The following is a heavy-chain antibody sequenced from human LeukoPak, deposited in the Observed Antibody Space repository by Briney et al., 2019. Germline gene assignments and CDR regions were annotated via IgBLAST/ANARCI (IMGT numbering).Heavy chain of an antibody. J-gene: IGHJ4*02. Sequence: HPGGSLRLSCTVSGFTLSSYEMSWIRQAPGKGLEWVSSIDYDGGSGHYADSVKGRFTISRDNSNNTLFLQMNSLRDEDTAIYYCARVQGGGFRTADYWGQGTLVAVSS. D-gene: IGHD1-14*01. V-gene: IGHV3-23*01. CDR3: ARVQGGGFRTADY. CDR1: GFTLSSYE. CDR2: IDYDGGSG.